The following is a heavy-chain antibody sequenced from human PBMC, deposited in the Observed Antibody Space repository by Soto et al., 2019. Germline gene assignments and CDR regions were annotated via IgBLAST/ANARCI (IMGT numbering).Heavy chain of an antibody. Sequence: PSETLSLTCAVFGGSFSGYYWSWIRQPPGKGLEWIGEINHSGSTNYNPSLKSRVTISVDTSKNQFSLKLSSVTAADTAVYYCARGIYSSRFYGMDVWGQGTTVTVPS. D-gene: IGHD6-13*01. CDR2: INHSGST. V-gene: IGHV4-34*01. CDR1: GGSFSGYY. J-gene: IGHJ6*02. CDR3: ARGIYSSRFYGMDV.